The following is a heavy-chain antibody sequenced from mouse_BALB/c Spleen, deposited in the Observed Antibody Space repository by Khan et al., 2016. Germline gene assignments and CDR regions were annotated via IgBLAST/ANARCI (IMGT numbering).Heavy chain of an antibody. CDR3: TRSYKEPWFAY. CDR2: INPYTGGT. V-gene: IGHV1-18*01. D-gene: IGHD2-10*01. J-gene: IGHJ3*01. Sequence: VQLQQSGPELVKPGASMRMSCKASGYPFTGYTVNWVKQSHGKNLEWIGLINPYTGGTIYNQKFKDKATLTVDKSSSPAYMELLSLTSEDSAVYFCTRSYKEPWFAYWGQGTLVTVSA. CDR1: GYPFTGYT.